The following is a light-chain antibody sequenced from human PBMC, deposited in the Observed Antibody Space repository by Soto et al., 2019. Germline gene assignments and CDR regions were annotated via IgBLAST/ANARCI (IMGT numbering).Light chain of an antibody. CDR3: CSYAGSNTLV. J-gene: IGLJ2*01. V-gene: IGLV2-11*01. CDR2: DVP. CDR1: IHDIGGYNF. Sequence: QSALTQPRSVSGSPGQSITISCSGTIHDIGGYNFISWYQQHPGTAPKIIIYDVPKRPSGVPDRFSGSTSGNTASLTISGLQTEDDAFSYCCSYAGSNTLVFGGGTKVTVL.